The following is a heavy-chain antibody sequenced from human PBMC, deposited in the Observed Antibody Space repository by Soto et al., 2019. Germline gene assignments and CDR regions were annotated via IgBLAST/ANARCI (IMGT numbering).Heavy chain of an antibody. CDR1: GGSISGGSYY. J-gene: IGHJ4*02. CDR3: VRDNSGNTEFGY. D-gene: IGHD2-15*01. V-gene: IGHV4-30-4*01. Sequence: SETLSLTCTVSGGSISGGSYYWNWIRQPPGKGLEWIGYIFYTGSTYYNPSLRSRLTISVDTSKNQFSLKLSSVTAADTAVYYCVRDNSGNTEFGYWGQGTLVTVSS. CDR2: IFYTGST.